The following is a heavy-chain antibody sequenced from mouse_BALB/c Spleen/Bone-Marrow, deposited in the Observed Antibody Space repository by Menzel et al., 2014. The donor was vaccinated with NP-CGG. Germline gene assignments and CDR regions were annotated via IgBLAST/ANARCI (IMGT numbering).Heavy chain of an antibody. D-gene: IGHD1-1*01. Sequence: QVQLQQSGPKLVRPGVSVKISCKGSGYTFTDYAMHWVKQSHAKSLEWIGVISTYSGNTNYNQKFKGKATMTVDKSSSTAYMELARLTSEDSAIYYCARGATVVATNFDYWGQGTTLTVSS. J-gene: IGHJ2*01. V-gene: IGHV1-67*01. CDR3: ARGATVVATNFDY. CDR2: ISTYSGNT. CDR1: GYTFTDYA.